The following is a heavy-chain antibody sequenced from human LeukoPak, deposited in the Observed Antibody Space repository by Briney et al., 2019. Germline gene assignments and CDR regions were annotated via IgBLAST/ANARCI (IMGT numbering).Heavy chain of an antibody. D-gene: IGHD6-19*01. CDR2: IYYSGST. CDR1: GGSISSYY. Sequence: PSETRSLTCTVSGGSISSYYWSWIRQPPGKGLEWIGYIYYSGSTNYNPALKSRVTISVDTSKNLFSLKLSSVTAADTAVYYCARRNKFSSGWFVIDYWGQGTLVTVSS. J-gene: IGHJ4*02. CDR3: ARRNKFSSGWFVIDY. V-gene: IGHV4-59*12.